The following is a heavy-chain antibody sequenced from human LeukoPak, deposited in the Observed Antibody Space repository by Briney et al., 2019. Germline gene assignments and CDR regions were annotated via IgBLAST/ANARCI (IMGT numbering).Heavy chain of an antibody. D-gene: IGHD6-19*01. CDR1: GFTFSSYS. J-gene: IGHJ4*02. CDR2: ISDRST. CDR3: AKDLGTSGWYCDY. V-gene: IGHV3-23*05. Sequence: PGGSLRLSCAASGFTFSSYSMNWVRQAPGKGLEWVSAISDRSTYYADSVKGRFTISRDNSKNTLHLQMNSLRVEDTAVYYCAKDLGTSGWYCDYWGQGTLVTVSS.